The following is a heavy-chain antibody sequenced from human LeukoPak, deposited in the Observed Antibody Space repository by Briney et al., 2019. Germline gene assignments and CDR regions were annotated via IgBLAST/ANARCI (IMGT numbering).Heavy chain of an antibody. CDR3: AKEYCSGGSCYSTFRGDYYYYGMDV. J-gene: IGHJ6*02. Sequence: PGGSLRLSCAASGFTFSSYAMSWVRQAPGKGLEWVSAISGSGGSTYYADSVKGRFTISRDNSKNTLYLQMNSLRAEDTAVYYCAKEYCSGGSCYSTFRGDYYYYGMDVWGQGTTVTVSS. CDR2: ISGSGGST. D-gene: IGHD2-15*01. V-gene: IGHV3-23*01. CDR1: GFTFSSYA.